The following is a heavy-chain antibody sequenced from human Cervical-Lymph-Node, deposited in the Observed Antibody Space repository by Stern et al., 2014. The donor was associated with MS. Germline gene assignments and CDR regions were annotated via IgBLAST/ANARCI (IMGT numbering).Heavy chain of an antibody. V-gene: IGHV5-51*04. J-gene: IGHJ3*02. CDR1: GYSFTTYW. D-gene: IGHD6-13*01. CDR3: ARRGPRETVDGNDVFDI. Sequence: EVQLVESGAEVKKPGESLQISCKGSGYSFTTYWIGWVRQMPGKGLEWMGSIYPADSRTKNSPSFQGRVTVSADKPISTAYLQWSSLEASDTAMYYCARRGPRETVDGNDVFDIWGQGTPVTVSS. CDR2: IYPADSRT.